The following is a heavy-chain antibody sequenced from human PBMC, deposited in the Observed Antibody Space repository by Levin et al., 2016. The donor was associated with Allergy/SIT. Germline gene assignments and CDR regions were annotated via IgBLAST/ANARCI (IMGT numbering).Heavy chain of an antibody. D-gene: IGHD6-25*01. V-gene: IGHV1-8*01. J-gene: IGHJ5*02. CDR2: MNPNSGNT. CDR3: ARVGVVAATWFDP. Sequence: ASVKVSCKASGYTFTSFDINWVRQATGQGLEWMGWMNPNSGNTGYAQKFQGRVTMTRSTSMSTAYMELSSLRSEDTAVYYCARVGVVAATWFDPWGQGTLVTVSS. CDR1: GYTFTSFD.